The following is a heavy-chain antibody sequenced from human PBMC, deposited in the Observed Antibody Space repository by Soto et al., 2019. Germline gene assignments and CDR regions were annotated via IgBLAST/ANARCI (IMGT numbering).Heavy chain of an antibody. J-gene: IGHJ6*02. Sequence: QVQLVQSGAEVKKPGSSVKVSCKASGGTFSSYTISWVRQAPGQGLEWMGGFIPLSGTANYAQMIQGRGTISSDESKNAGWMELSSRNSENTAVYLWGGSRRGNTIIVVQIGLSDYNCGMDVWGQGTTVTV. CDR3: GGSRRGNTIIVVQIGLSDYNCGMDV. D-gene: IGHD3-22*01. CDR1: GGTFSSYT. CDR2: FIPLSGTA. V-gene: IGHV1-69*19.